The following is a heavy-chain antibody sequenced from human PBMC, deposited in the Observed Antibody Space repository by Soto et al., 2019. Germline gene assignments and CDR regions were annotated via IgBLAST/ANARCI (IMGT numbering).Heavy chain of an antibody. D-gene: IGHD6-13*01. CDR2: IYWNDDK. J-gene: IGHJ4*02. CDR1: GFSLSTSGVG. Sequence: CTFSGFSLSTSGVGVGWIRQPPGKALEWLALIYWNDDKRYSPSLKSRLTITKDTSKNQVVLTMTNMDPVDTATYYCAHRRRYSSSWYNFDYWGQGTLVTVSS. V-gene: IGHV2-5*01. CDR3: AHRRRYSSSWYNFDY.